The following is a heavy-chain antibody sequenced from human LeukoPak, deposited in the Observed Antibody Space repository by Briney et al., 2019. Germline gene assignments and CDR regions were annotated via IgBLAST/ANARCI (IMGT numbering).Heavy chain of an antibody. CDR1: GFTFNKAW. CDR2: IKKTAEGATT. D-gene: IGHD2-21*02. CDR3: TTRVVTTNDN. V-gene: IGHV3-15*01. Sequence: PGGSLRLSCSASGFTFNKAWMNWVRQAPGKGLEWVGRIKKTAEGATTDYPAPVKGRFTVSRDDSKNTVYLQMNDLKTEDTAIYYCTTRVVTTNDNWGQGTLVTASS. J-gene: IGHJ4*02.